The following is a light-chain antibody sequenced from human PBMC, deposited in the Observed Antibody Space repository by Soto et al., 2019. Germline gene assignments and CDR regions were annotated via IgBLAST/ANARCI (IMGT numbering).Light chain of an antibody. V-gene: IGLV2-11*01. Sequence: QSALTQPRSVSGSPGQSVTISCTGTSSDVGYYNYVSWYQQHPGKAPKRMIYDVTKRPSGVPDRFSGSKSGNTASLTISVLQAEDEADYYCCSYSGTSWVFGGGTQLTVL. CDR1: SSDVGYYNY. CDR3: CSYSGTSWV. CDR2: DVT. J-gene: IGLJ3*02.